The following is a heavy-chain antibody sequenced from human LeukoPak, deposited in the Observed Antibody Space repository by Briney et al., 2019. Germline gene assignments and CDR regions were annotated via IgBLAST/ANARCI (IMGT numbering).Heavy chain of an antibody. D-gene: IGHD2-2*01. CDR2: IYHSGST. Sequence: SGTLSLTCPVSGGSISSSNWWSWVRQPPGKGLEWIGEIYHSGSTNYNPSLKSRVTISVDKSKNQFSLKLSSVTAADTAVYYCAREALGYCSSTSCHRSLDYWGQGTLVTVSS. J-gene: IGHJ4*02. CDR3: AREALGYCSSTSCHRSLDY. CDR1: GGSISSSNW. V-gene: IGHV4-4*02.